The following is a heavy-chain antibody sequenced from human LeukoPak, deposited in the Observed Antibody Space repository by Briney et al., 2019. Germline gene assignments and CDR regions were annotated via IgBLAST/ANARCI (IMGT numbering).Heavy chain of an antibody. CDR3: ARGEHSSGWDLRYYFDY. D-gene: IGHD6-19*01. CDR1: GGSFSGYY. Sequence: SETLSLTCAVYGGSFSGYYWSWIRQPPGKRLEWIGEINHSGSTNYNPSLKSRVTISVDTSKNQFSLKLSSVTAADTAVYYCARGEHSSGWDLRYYFDYWGQGTLVTVSS. CDR2: INHSGST. J-gene: IGHJ4*02. V-gene: IGHV4-34*01.